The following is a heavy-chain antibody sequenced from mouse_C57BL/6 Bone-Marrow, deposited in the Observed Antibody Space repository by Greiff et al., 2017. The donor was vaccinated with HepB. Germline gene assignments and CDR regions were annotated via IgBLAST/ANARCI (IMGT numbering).Heavy chain of an antibody. V-gene: IGHV1-80*01. Sequence: QVQLQQPGAELVKPGASVKISCKASGYAFSSYWMNWVKQRPGKGLEWIGQIYPGDGDTNYNGKFKGKATLTADKSSSTAYMQLSSLTSEDSAVYFCARGGLRRAWFAYWGQGTLVTVSA. CDR1: GYAFSSYW. J-gene: IGHJ3*01. CDR3: ARGGLRRAWFAY. CDR2: IYPGDGDT. D-gene: IGHD2-4*01.